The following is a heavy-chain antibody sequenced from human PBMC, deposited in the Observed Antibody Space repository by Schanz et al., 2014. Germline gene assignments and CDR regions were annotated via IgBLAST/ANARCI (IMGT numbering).Heavy chain of an antibody. D-gene: IGHD3-10*01. CDR3: ARAPPLVRGIAGWFGP. CDR2: IGGDASRT. CDR1: GFNFITFA. J-gene: IGHJ5*02. V-gene: IGHV3-23*04. Sequence: EVHLVESGGGLVQPGGSLRLSCAASGFNFITFAMSWVRQAPGKGPEWVSAIGGDASRTYYADSVKGRFTISRDNSKSTRYLQINSRRADDPAVYYCARAPPLVRGIAGWFGPWGQGSLVTVSS.